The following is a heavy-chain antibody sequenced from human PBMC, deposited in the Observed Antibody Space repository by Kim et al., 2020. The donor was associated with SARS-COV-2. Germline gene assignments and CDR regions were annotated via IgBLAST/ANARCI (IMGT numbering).Heavy chain of an antibody. D-gene: IGHD1-26*01. V-gene: IGHV3-74*01. Sequence: FSSDWMHWVRQAPGKGLVWVSRINSDGGTTSYADSVKGRFTISRDNAKSTLYLQMNSLRAEDTAVYYCASRRYTGTYYYFDYWGQGTLVTVSS. CDR2: INSDGGTT. CDR1: FSSDW. CDR3: ASRRYTGTYYYFDY. J-gene: IGHJ4*02.